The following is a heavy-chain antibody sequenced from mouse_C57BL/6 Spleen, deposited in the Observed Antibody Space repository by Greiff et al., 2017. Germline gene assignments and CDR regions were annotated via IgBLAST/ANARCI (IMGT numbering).Heavy chain of an antibody. CDR1: GFTFSSYA. D-gene: IGHD1-1*01. CDR3: ARDRDFITDFDV. CDR2: ISDGGSYT. J-gene: IGHJ1*03. V-gene: IGHV5-4*01. Sequence: EVPRVESGGGLVKPGGSLKLSCAASGFTFSSYAMSWVRQTPEKRLEWVATISDGGSYTYYPDNVKGRFTISRDNAKNNLYLQMSHLKSEDTAMYYCARDRDFITDFDVWGTGTTVTVSS.